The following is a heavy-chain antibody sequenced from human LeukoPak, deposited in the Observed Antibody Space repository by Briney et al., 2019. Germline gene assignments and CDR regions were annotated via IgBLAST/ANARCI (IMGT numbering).Heavy chain of an antibody. CDR1: GFTFSRYA. V-gene: IGHV3-23*01. CDR2: ISGSGGST. J-gene: IGHJ4*02. Sequence: GGSLRLSCAASGFTFSRYAMSWVRQAPGRGLEWVSAISGSGGSTYYADSVKGRFTISRDNSKNTLYLRMNSLRAEDTAVYYCAKGDIVVVTTASLDYWGQGTLVTVSS. D-gene: IGHD2-21*02. CDR3: AKGDIVVVTTASLDY.